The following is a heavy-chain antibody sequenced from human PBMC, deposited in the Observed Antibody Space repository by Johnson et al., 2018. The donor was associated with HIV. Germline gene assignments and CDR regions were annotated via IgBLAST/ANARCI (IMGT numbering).Heavy chain of an antibody. V-gene: IGHV3-11*04. CDR2: ISSSGSTI. Sequence: QVQLVESGGGLVQPGGSLRLSCAASGFTFSDYYMSWIRQAPGKGLEWVSYISSSGSTIYYADSVKGRFTISRDNAKNSLYLQMNSLRAEDTAVYYCASNPPSRYCGGDCYWGAFDIWGQGTMVTVSS. D-gene: IGHD2-21*01. CDR3: ASNPPSRYCGGDCYWGAFDI. CDR1: GFTFSDYY. J-gene: IGHJ3*02.